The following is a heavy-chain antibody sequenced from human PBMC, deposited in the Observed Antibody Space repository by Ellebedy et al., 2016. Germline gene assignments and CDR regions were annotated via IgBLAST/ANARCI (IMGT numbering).Heavy chain of an antibody. CDR2: INPNSGGT. D-gene: IGHD6-13*01. J-gene: IGHJ4*02. CDR3: ARALKQQSLGSY. CDR1: GYTFTGYY. Sequence: ASVKVSXKASGYTFTGYYMHWVRQAPGQGLEWMGWINPNSGGTNYAQKFQGRVTMTRDTSISTAYMELSRLRSDDTAVYYCARALKQQSLGSYWGQGTLVTVSS. V-gene: IGHV1-2*02.